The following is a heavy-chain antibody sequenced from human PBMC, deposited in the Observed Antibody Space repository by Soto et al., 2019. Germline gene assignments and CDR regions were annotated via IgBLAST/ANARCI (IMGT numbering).Heavy chain of an antibody. CDR2: INSGSSTI. CDR1: GFTFSSYS. CDR3: ARDAPRCSGGSCFDF. V-gene: IGHV3-48*02. Sequence: EVQLVESGGGLVQPGGSLRLSCAASGFTFSSYSMNWVRQAPGKGLEWVSYINSGSSTIYYADSVKSRFTISRDNAKNSLYLQMNSLRDEDTAVYYCARDAPRCSGGSCFDFWGQGTLVTVSS. J-gene: IGHJ4*02. D-gene: IGHD2-15*01.